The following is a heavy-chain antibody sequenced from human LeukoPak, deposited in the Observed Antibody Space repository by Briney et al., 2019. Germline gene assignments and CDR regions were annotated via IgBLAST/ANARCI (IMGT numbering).Heavy chain of an antibody. Sequence: PSETLSLTCAVYGGSFSGYYWSWIRQPPGKGLEWIGEINHSGSTNYNPSLKSRVTISVDTSKNQFSLKLSSVTAADTAVYYCVSGGATTSPGDYWGQGTLVTVSS. CDR1: GGSFSGYY. CDR2: INHSGST. D-gene: IGHD1-26*01. J-gene: IGHJ4*02. V-gene: IGHV4-34*01. CDR3: VSGGATTSPGDY.